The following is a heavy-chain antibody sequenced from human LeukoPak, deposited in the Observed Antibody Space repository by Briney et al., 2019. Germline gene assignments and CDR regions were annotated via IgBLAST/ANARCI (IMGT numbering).Heavy chain of an antibody. V-gene: IGHV4-59*01. D-gene: IGHD1-14*01. J-gene: IGHJ5*02. CDR1: GASISSYY. CDR2: SYYSGNA. CDR3: AKGGPEASAGLSWFDP. Sequence: SETLSLTCTVSGASISSYYWYWMRQPPGKGLELIAYSYYSGNANYNPSLESRVTISVDTSMNQFSLKLTSVTAADTAVYYCAKGGPEASAGLSWFDPWGQGTLVTVSS.